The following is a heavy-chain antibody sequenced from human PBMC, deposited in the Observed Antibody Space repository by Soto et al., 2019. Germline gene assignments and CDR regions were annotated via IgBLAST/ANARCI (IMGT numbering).Heavy chain of an antibody. V-gene: IGHV3-30-3*01. D-gene: IGHD6-13*01. CDR1: GFTFSSYA. CDR3: AVPLYSSSWYAYYYYYGMDV. Sequence: PGGSLRLSCAASGFTFSSYAMHWVRQAPGKGLEWVAVISYDGSNKYYADSVKGRFTISRDNSKNTLYLQMNSLRAEDTAVYYCAVPLYSSSWYAYYYYYGMDVWGQGTTVTVSS. J-gene: IGHJ6*02. CDR2: ISYDGSNK.